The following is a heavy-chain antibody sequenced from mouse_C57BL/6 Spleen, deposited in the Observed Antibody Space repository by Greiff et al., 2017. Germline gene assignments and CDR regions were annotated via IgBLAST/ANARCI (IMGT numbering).Heavy chain of an antibody. CDR2: IDPETGGT. Sequence: VKLMESGAELVRPGASVTLSCKASGYTFTDYEMHWVKQTPVHGLEWIGAIDPETGGTAYNQKFKGKAILTADKSSSTAYMELRSLTSEDSAVYYCTSQYDYDWAWFAYWGQGTLVTVSA. J-gene: IGHJ3*01. CDR3: TSQYDYDWAWFAY. V-gene: IGHV1-15*01. D-gene: IGHD2-4*01. CDR1: GYTFTDYE.